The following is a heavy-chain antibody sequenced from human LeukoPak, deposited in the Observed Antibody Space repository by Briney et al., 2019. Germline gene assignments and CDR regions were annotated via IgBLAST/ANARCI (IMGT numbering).Heavy chain of an antibody. CDR1: GGSISSGGYY. J-gene: IGHJ4*02. CDR2: IYHSGST. CDR3: ARGEDLCGGDCYPYYFDY. Sequence: TSQSLSLTCTVSGGSISSGGYYWSWIRQPPGKGLEWIGYIYHSGSTYYNPSLKSRVTISVDTSKSQFSLKLNSVTAADTAVYYCARGEDLCGGDCYPYYFDYWGQGTLVTVSS. V-gene: IGHV4-30-2*01. D-gene: IGHD2-21*02.